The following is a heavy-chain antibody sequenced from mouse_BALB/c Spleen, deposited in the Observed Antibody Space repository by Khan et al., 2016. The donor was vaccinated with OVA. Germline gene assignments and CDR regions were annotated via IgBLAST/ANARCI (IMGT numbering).Heavy chain of an antibody. CDR2: ISYGGST. Sequence: EVQLQESGPGLVKPSQSLSLTCTVTGYSITSDYAWDWIRQFPGNKLELMGYISYGGSTSYNPSLKSRISITRDTSKNTFFLQLSSVTTEDTATSECAGMNYYGYAVDYWGQGTTVTVSS. D-gene: IGHD1-1*01. CDR1: GYSITSDYA. J-gene: IGHJ4*01. CDR3: AGMNYYGYAVDY. V-gene: IGHV3-2*02.